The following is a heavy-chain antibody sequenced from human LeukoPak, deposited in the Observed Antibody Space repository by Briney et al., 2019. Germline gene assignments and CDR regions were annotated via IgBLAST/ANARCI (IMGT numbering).Heavy chain of an antibody. CDR1: GFTFSSYS. J-gene: IGHJ6*04. Sequence: GGSLRLSCAASGFTFSSYSMNWVRQAPGKGLEWVSSISSSSSYIYYADSVKGRFTISRDNAKNSLYLQMNSLRAEDTAVYYCASFIVVVPAAIGYYYYGVDVWGKGTTVTVSS. CDR3: ASFIVVVPAAIGYYYYGVDV. V-gene: IGHV3-21*01. CDR2: ISSSSSYI. D-gene: IGHD2-2*02.